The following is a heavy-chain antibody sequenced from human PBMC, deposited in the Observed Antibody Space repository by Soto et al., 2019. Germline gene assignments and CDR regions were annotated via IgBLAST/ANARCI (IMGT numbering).Heavy chain of an antibody. V-gene: IGHV3-11*01. Sequence: PGGSLRLSCAASGFTFSDYYMSWIRQAPGKGLEWVSYISSSGSTIYYADSVKGRFTISRDNAKNSLYLQMNSLRAEDTAVYYCARDAASIAAAGTVNVWGQGTTVTVSS. J-gene: IGHJ6*02. CDR1: GFTFSDYY. CDR2: ISSSGSTI. CDR3: ARDAASIAAAGTVNV. D-gene: IGHD6-13*01.